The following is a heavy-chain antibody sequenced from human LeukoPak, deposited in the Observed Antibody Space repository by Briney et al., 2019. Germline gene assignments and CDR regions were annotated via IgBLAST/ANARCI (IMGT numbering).Heavy chain of an antibody. D-gene: IGHD2-2*01. CDR1: GGSISSGSYY. Sequence: SQTLSLTCTVSGGSISSGSYYWRWIRQPAGKGLEWIGRFYTSGSTNYNPSLKSRVTISVDTSKNQFSLKLSSVTAADTAVYYCARGGERYCSSTSCSLDYWGQGTLVTVSS. CDR3: ARGGERYCSSTSCSLDY. J-gene: IGHJ4*02. CDR2: FYTSGST. V-gene: IGHV4-61*02.